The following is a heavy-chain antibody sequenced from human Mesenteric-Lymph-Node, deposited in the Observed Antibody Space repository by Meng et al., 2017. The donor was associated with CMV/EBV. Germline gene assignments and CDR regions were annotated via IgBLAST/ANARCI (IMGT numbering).Heavy chain of an antibody. V-gene: IGHV4-59*12. CDR1: GGSISSYY. J-gene: IGHJ4*02. CDR2: IDYSGST. CDR3: ARGWGSYYFDY. Sequence: SETLSLTCTVSGGSISSYYWSWIRQPPGKGLEWIGYIDYSGSTNYNPSLKSRVTISVDTSKNQFSLKLSSVTAADTAVYYCARGWGSYYFDYWGQGTLVTVSS. D-gene: IGHD3-16*01.